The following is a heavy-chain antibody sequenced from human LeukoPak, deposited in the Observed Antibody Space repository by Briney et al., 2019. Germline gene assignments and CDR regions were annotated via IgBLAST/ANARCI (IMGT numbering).Heavy chain of an antibody. V-gene: IGHV7-4-1*02. Sequence: ASVKVSCKASGYSFTSYAMNWVRQAPGQGLDWMGWINTNTGNPTYAQGFTGRFVFSLDTSVSTAYLQISSLKAEDTAVYYCARARRTYYYGSGSYYESPQLSYYYYMDVWGKGTTVTVSS. CDR2: INTNTGNP. D-gene: IGHD3-10*01. CDR3: ARARRTYYYGSGSYYESPQLSYYYYMDV. CDR1: GYSFTSYA. J-gene: IGHJ6*03.